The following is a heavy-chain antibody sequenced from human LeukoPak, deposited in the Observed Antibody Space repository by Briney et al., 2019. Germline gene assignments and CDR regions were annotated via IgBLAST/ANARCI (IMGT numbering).Heavy chain of an antibody. CDR2: ISGSGGST. D-gene: IGHD1-26*01. J-gene: IGHJ4*02. Sequence: GGSLRLSCAASGFTFSGYAMSWVGQASGKWLEWVSAISGSGGSTYYADYVKGRFTISRDNSKNTLYLQMNSLRAEDTAVYYCAKDSGRYPPGAYWGQGTLVTVSS. CDR3: AKDSGRYPPGAY. CDR1: GFTFSGYA. V-gene: IGHV3-23*01.